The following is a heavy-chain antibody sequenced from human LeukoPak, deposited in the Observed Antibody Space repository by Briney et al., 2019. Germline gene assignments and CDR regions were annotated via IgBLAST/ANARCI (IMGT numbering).Heavy chain of an antibody. CDR1: GYTFSYYV. CDR3: ARDGYYDSSGRYYFDY. D-gene: IGHD3-22*01. Sequence: ASVKVSCKTSGYTFSYYVMNWVRQAPGQGLEWMGWININTGNPTYAQGLTGRFVFSLDTSVSTAYLQISSLKAEDTAVYYCARDGYYDSSGRYYFDYWGQGTLVTVSS. V-gene: IGHV7-4-1*02. CDR2: ININTGNP. J-gene: IGHJ4*02.